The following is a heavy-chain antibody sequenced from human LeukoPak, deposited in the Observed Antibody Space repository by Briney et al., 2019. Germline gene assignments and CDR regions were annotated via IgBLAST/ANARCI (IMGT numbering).Heavy chain of an antibody. J-gene: IGHJ4*02. CDR3: ARSPRYFDWFFDY. D-gene: IGHD3-9*01. CDR2: ISSSSSYI. Sequence: GGSLRLSCAASGFTFSSYSMNWVRQAPGKGLEWVSSISSSSSYIYYADSVKGRFTISRDNSKNTLYLQMNSLRAEDTAVYYCARSPRYFDWFFDYWGQGTLVTVSS. CDR1: GFTFSSYS. V-gene: IGHV3-21*01.